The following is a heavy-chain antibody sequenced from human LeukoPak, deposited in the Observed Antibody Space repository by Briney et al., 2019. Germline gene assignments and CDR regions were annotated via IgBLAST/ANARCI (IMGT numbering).Heavy chain of an antibody. D-gene: IGHD1-26*01. Sequence: GGSLRLSCAASGFTFSSYGMHWVRQAPGKGLEWVAVISYDGSNKYYADSVKGRFTISRDDSKNTLYLQMNSLRAEDTAVYYCAKSFGGSYPSYFDDWGQGTLVTVSS. CDR3: AKSFGGSYPSYFDD. J-gene: IGHJ4*02. V-gene: IGHV3-30*18. CDR1: GFTFSSYG. CDR2: ISYDGSNK.